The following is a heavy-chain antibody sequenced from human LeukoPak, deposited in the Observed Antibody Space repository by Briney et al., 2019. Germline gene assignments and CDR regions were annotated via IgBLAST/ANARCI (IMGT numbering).Heavy chain of an antibody. V-gene: IGHV3-53*01. CDR1: GFTVSSNY. CDR2: IYSGGST. J-gene: IGHJ2*01. CDR3: ARGLRAYYGTPLYWYFDL. Sequence: PGGSLRLSCAASGFTVSSNYMSWVRQAPGKGLEWVSVIYSGGSTYYANSVKGRFTISRDNSKNTLYLQMNSLRVEDTAVYYCARGLRAYYGTPLYWYFDLWGRGTLVTVSS. D-gene: IGHD3-10*01.